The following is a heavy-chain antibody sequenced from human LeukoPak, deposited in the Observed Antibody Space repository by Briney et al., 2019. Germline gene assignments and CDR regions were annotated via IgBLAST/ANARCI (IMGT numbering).Heavy chain of an antibody. CDR2: INPNSGGT. CDR3: AREAVSITMVRGVIPYFDY. Sequence: ASVKVSCKASGYTFTGYYMHWVRQAPGQGVEWMGWINPNSGGTNYAQKFQGRVTMTRDTSISTAYMELSRLRSDDTAVYYCAREAVSITMVRGVIPYFDYWGQGTLVTVSS. CDR1: GYTFTGYY. V-gene: IGHV1-2*02. D-gene: IGHD3-10*01. J-gene: IGHJ4*02.